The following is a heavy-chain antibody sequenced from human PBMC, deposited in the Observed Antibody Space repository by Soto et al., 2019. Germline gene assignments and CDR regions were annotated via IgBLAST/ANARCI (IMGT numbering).Heavy chain of an antibody. CDR2: IHGGGGAT. CDR3: AKFEGHPLEYWYLDF. J-gene: IGHJ2*01. Sequence: EVQLLESGGGLVQPGGSLRLSCAASGFTFSAYAMGWVRQAPGKGLEWGSTIHGGGGATHYADSVKGRFTISRDDSKNKLYAQMNSLRAEDTAVYYCAKFEGHPLEYWYLDFWGRGTLVTVSS. D-gene: IGHD1-1*01. V-gene: IGHV3-23*01. CDR1: GFTFSAYA.